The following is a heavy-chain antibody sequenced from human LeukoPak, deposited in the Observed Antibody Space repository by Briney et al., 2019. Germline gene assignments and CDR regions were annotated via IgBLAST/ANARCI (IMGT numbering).Heavy chain of an antibody. V-gene: IGHV3-30-3*01. J-gene: IGHJ4*02. CDR3: AREGGDLRWKKRFDF. D-gene: IGHD4-23*01. CDR2: TSSDGSSK. CDR1: KFTFSTFA. Sequence: HPGGSLRLSCAASKFTFSTFAMHWVRQAPGKGLEWVALTSSDGSSKYYTDSVKGRFTISRDNSKNTLYLQMNSLRAEDTAVYYCAREGGDLRWKKRFDFWGQGTLVTVSS.